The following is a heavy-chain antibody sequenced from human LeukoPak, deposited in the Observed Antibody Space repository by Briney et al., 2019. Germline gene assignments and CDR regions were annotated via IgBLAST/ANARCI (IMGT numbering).Heavy chain of an antibody. D-gene: IGHD3-10*01. CDR2: IYTSGST. CDR3: ARDLLWFGEPMGGWFDP. Sequence: PSETMSLTCTVSGGSISSYYWSWLRQPAGKGLEWIGRIYTSGSTNYNPSLKSRVTMSVDTSKNQFSLKLSSVTAADTAVYYCARDLLWFGEPMGGWFDPWGQGTLVTVSA. V-gene: IGHV4-4*07. CDR1: GGSISSYY. J-gene: IGHJ5*02.